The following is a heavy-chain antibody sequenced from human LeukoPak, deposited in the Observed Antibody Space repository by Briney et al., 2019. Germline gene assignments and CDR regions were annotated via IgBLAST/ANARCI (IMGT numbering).Heavy chain of an antibody. V-gene: IGHV1-69*13. J-gene: IGHJ4*02. Sequence: ASVKVSCKASGGTFSSYAISWVRQAPGQGLEWMGGIIPIFGTANYAQKFQGRVTITADESTSTAYMELSSLRSEDTAVYYCATRGSGSYWAFSYWGQGTLVTVSS. CDR1: GGTFSSYA. CDR2: IIPIFGTA. D-gene: IGHD3-10*01. CDR3: ATRGSGSYWAFSY.